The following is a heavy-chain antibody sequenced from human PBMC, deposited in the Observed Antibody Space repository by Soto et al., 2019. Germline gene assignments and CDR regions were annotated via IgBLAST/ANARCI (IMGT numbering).Heavy chain of an antibody. CDR1: GFTFDDYT. CDR2: ISWDGGST. Sequence: GGSLRLSCAASGFTFDDYTIHWVRQAPGKGLEWVSLISWDGGSTYYADSVKGRFTISRDNSKNSLYLQMNSLRTEDTALYYCAKLPGRILRFLENWFDPWGQGTLVTVSS. CDR3: AKLPGRILRFLENWFDP. D-gene: IGHD3-3*01. V-gene: IGHV3-43*01. J-gene: IGHJ5*02.